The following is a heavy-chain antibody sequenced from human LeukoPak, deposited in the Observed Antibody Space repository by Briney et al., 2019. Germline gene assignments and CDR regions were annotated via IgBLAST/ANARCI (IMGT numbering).Heavy chain of an antibody. D-gene: IGHD2-2*01. Sequence: PGGSLRLSCAASGFTFSSYGMHWVRQAPGKGLEWVAFIRYDGSNKYYADSVKSRFTISRDNSKNTLYLQMNSLRAEDTAVYYCAKDIVVVQNGDYWGQGTLVTVSS. V-gene: IGHV3-30*02. CDR1: GFTFSSYG. CDR3: AKDIVVVQNGDY. CDR2: IRYDGSNK. J-gene: IGHJ4*02.